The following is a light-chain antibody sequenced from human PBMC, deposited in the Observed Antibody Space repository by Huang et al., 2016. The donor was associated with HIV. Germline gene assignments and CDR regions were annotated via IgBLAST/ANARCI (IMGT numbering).Light chain of an antibody. J-gene: IGKJ2*01. CDR1: QDVSSN. CDR2: GAS. CDR3: QQYNNWPRT. V-gene: IGKV3-15*01. Sequence: ERVMTQSPDILSVSPGETAPLSCRASQDVSSNLAWYRQKPGQAPSLLIYGASTRVSGRPARFNGSGSGIAFTLTISSVQSEDFAVYYCQQYNNWPRTFGQGTKLEIK.